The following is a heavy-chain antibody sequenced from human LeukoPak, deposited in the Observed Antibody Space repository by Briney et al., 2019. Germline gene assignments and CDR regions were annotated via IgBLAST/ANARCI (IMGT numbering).Heavy chain of an antibody. J-gene: IGHJ4*02. CDR1: GGSFSGYY. D-gene: IGHD3-9*01. Sequence: PSETLSLTCAVYGGSFSGYYRSWIRQPPGKGLEWIGEINHSGSTNYNPSLKSRVTISVVTSKDQFSLKLSSVTAADTAVYYCARVGRYRDYWGQGTLVTVSS. CDR2: INHSGST. CDR3: ARVGRYRDY. V-gene: IGHV4-34*01.